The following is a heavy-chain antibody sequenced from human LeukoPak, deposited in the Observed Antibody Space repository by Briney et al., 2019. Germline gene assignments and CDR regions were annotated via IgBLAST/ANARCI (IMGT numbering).Heavy chain of an antibody. CDR2: ISSSSSTI. V-gene: IGHV3-48*04. Sequence: GGSLRLSCAASGFTFSSYSMNWVRQAPGKGLEWVSFISSSSSTIYYADSVKGRFTISRDNAKNSLYLQMNSLKAEDTAVYYCARDRGGSYSAIDYWGQGTLVTVSS. CDR3: ARDRGGSYSAIDY. J-gene: IGHJ4*02. CDR1: GFTFSSYS. D-gene: IGHD1-26*01.